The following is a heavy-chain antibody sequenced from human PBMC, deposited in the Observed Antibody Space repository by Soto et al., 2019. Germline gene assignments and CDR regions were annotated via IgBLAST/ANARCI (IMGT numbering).Heavy chain of an antibody. V-gene: IGHV3-9*01. CDR3: VKANDQKLVEGGPFDM. D-gene: IGHD6-13*01. J-gene: IGHJ3*02. CDR2: INWSGGSS. CDR1: GFTFDDFA. Sequence: EAQLVESGGGLVQPGRSLRLSCAASGFTFDDFAMHWVRQAPGRGLEWVSGINWSGGSSGYSDSVKGRFTISRDNAKNSLYLEMNSLRVEDTALFYCVKANDQKLVEGGPFDMWGQGTMVTVSS.